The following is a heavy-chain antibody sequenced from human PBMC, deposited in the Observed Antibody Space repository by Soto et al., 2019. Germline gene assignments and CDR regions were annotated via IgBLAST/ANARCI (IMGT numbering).Heavy chain of an antibody. Sequence: QVQLVESGGGVVQPGRSLRLSCAASGFTFSSYGMHWVRQAPGKGLEWVAVIWYDGSNKYYADSVKGRFTISRDNSKHTLYLKMNSLRAEDTAVYYCARERYSDYYYYGMDVWGQGTTVTVSS. D-gene: IGHD1-20*01. CDR3: ARERYSDYYYYGMDV. V-gene: IGHV3-33*01. J-gene: IGHJ6*02. CDR2: IWYDGSNK. CDR1: GFTFSSYG.